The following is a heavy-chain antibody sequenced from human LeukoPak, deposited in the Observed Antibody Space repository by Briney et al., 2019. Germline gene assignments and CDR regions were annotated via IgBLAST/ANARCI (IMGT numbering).Heavy chain of an antibody. D-gene: IGHD5-12*01. CDR2: FFGDGST. CDR1: GFTVSFKY. V-gene: IGHV3-53*01. J-gene: IGHJ3*02. Sequence: GGSLRLSCAASGFTVSFKYMSWVRQAPGKGLEWVSVFFGDGSTYYADSVKGRFTISRDNSKNTLYLQINSLRVEDTAVYYCASGGSGYDFLYAFDIWGQGTMVTVSA. CDR3: ASGGSGYDFLYAFDI.